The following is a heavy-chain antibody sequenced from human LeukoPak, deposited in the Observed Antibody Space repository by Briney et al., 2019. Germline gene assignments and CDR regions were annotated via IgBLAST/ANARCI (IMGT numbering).Heavy chain of an antibody. CDR3: ARGKRSYYYDSSGWGYYFDY. J-gene: IGHJ4*02. CDR1: GGSISSGTYY. D-gene: IGHD3-22*01. V-gene: IGHV4-61*02. CDR2: IYTSGST. Sequence: SETLSLTCTVSGGSISSGTYYWSWIRQPAGKGLEWIGRIYTSGSTNYNPSLKSRVTMSVDTSKNQFSLKLTSVTAADTAVYYCARGKRSYYYDSSGWGYYFDYWGQGTLVTVSS.